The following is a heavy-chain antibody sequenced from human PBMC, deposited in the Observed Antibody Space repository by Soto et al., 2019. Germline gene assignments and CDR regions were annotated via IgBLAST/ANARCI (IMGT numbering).Heavy chain of an antibody. J-gene: IGHJ6*04. CDR3: ARLINFWSGYYFYYYGMDV. V-gene: IGHV4-34*01. CDR1: GGSFSGYY. CDR2: INHSGST. Sequence: SETLSLTCAVYGGSFSGYYWSWIRQPPGKGLEWIGEINHSGSTNYNPSLKSRVTISVDTSKNQFSLKLSSVTAADTAVYYCARLINFWSGYYFYYYGMDVCGEGTTVTVSS. D-gene: IGHD3-3*01.